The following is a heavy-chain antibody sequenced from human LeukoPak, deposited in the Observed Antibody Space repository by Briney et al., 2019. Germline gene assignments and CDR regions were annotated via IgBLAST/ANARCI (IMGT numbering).Heavy chain of an antibody. Sequence: GGSLRLSCAASGFTFTSYWMHWVRQAPGKGLVWVSRVNGDGSTATYADSVKGRFTISRDNAKNTLYLQMNSLRAEDTAVYYCAREDRDAFDIWGQGTMVTVSS. CDR2: VNGDGSTA. CDR3: AREDRDAFDI. J-gene: IGHJ3*02. CDR1: GFTFTSYW. V-gene: IGHV3-74*01.